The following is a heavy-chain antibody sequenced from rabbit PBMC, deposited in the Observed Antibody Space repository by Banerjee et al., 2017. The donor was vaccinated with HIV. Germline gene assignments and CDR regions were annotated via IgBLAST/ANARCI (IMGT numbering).Heavy chain of an antibody. V-gene: IGHV1S40*01. CDR2: IYTGSSGIT. Sequence: QSLEESEGDLVKPGASLTLTCTASGFSFSSTYYMCWVRQAPGKGLEWIACIYTGSSGITYYASWAKGRFTISKTSSTTVTLQMTSLTAADTATYFCARDRGLMVMLGFNLLGPGTLVTVS. CDR1: GFSFSSTYY. CDR3: ARDRGLMVMLGFNL. J-gene: IGHJ4*01. D-gene: IGHD6-1*01.